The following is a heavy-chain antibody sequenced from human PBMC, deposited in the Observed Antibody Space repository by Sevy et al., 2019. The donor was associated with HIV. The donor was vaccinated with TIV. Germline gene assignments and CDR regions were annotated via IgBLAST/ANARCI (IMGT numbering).Heavy chain of an antibody. V-gene: IGHV3-7*01. Sequence: GGSLRLSCAASGFTFSSYWMSWVRQAPGKGLEWVANIKQDGSETYYVDSVKGRFTISRDNARNSLYLQMNSLRAEDTAVYYCARARGEQQLIDYFDFWGQGTLVTVSS. J-gene: IGHJ4*02. CDR1: GFTFSSYW. CDR2: IKQDGSET. CDR3: ARARGEQQLIDYFDF. D-gene: IGHD6-13*01.